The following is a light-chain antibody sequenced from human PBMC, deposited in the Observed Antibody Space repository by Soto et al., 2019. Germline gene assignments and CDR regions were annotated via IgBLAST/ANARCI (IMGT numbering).Light chain of an antibody. CDR1: SSDVGGYGY. CDR3: SSYTSSSTYV. CDR2: EVT. Sequence: QSALTQPASVSGSPGQSITISCTGTSSDVGGYGYVSWYQQQPGKAPKLIIYEVTNRPSGISSRFSASKSGNTASLTISGLQAEDEADYYCSSYTSSSTYVFGTGTKLTVL. V-gene: IGLV2-14*01. J-gene: IGLJ1*01.